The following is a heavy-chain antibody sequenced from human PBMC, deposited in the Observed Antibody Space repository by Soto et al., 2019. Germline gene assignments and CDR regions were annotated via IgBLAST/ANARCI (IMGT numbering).Heavy chain of an antibody. Sequence: TSETLSLTCTVADGSISSYYWSWIRQPPGKGLEWIGYIYYSGSTNYNPSLKSRVTISVDTSKNQFSLKLSSVTAADTAVYYCARGFRYCSGGSCPKRDTHFDYWGQGTLVTVSS. J-gene: IGHJ4*02. CDR3: ARGFRYCSGGSCPKRDTHFDY. CDR1: DGSISSYY. CDR2: IYYSGST. V-gene: IGHV4-59*01. D-gene: IGHD2-15*01.